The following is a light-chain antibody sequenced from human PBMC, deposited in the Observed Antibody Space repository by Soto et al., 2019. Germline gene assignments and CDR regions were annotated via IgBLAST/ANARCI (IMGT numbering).Light chain of an antibody. J-gene: IGKJ1*01. CDR2: GAS. Sequence: EIVLTQTPATLSLSPGEIATLSCRASQSVSSYLAWYQQKPGQAPRILIYGASNRATGIPDRFSGSGSGTDFTLTISRLEPEDFAVYYCQQYGSPGTFGQGTKVDIK. V-gene: IGKV3-20*01. CDR1: QSVSSY. CDR3: QQYGSPGT.